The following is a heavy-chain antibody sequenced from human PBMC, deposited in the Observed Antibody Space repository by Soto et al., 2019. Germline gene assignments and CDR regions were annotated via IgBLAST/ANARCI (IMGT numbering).Heavy chain of an antibody. CDR1: GFTFSSYA. CDR3: AQVMVGLGFCSVGSCYPPVGDVFNI. D-gene: IGHD2-15*01. Sequence: PGGSLRLSCAASGFTFSSYAMSWVRQAPGKGLEWVSAISGSGGSTYYADSVKGRFTISRDNSKNTLYLQMNSLRAEDTAVYYWAQVMVGLGFCSVGSCYPPVGDVFNIWGQGKMVTVS. J-gene: IGHJ3*02. V-gene: IGHV3-23*01. CDR2: ISGSGGST.